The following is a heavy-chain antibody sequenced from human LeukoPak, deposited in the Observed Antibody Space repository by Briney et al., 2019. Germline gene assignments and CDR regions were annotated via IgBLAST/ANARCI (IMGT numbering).Heavy chain of an antibody. CDR3: ARGNYYGSGSYYYYLLFDY. CDR1: GGSISSYY. Sequence: SETLSLTCTVSGGSISSYYWSWIRQPPGKGLEWIGYIYYSGSTNYNPSLKSRVTISVDTSKNQFSLKLSSVTAADTAVYYCARGNYYGSGSYYYYLLFDYWGQGTLVTVSS. J-gene: IGHJ4*02. V-gene: IGHV4-59*01. CDR2: IYYSGST. D-gene: IGHD3-10*01.